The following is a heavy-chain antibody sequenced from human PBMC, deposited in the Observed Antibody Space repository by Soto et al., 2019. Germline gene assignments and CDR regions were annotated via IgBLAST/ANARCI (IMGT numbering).Heavy chain of an antibody. J-gene: IGHJ6*02. V-gene: IGHV5-51*01. CDR3: ARRTELTGSLDV. Sequence: GESLKISCKGSGYSFATYWIGWVRQMPGKGLEWMGIIYPGDSDTKYSPSFQGQVTISADKSISTAYLQWSSLRASDTAMYYCARRTELTGSLDVWGQGTTVTVSS. CDR2: IYPGDSDT. CDR1: GYSFATYW. D-gene: IGHD7-27*01.